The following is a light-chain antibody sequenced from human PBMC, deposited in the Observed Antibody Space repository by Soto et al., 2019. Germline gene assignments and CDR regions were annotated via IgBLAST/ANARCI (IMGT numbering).Light chain of an antibody. V-gene: IGLV2-14*01. J-gene: IGLJ2*01. CDR3: SSYTSSSTVV. Sequence: QSVLTQPASVSGSPGQSITISCTGTSSDVGGYNYFSWYQQHPGTAPKLMIYDVRNRPAGVSNRFSGSKSGNTASLTISGLHAEDEADYYCSSYTSSSTVVFGGGTKLTVL. CDR1: SSDVGGYNY. CDR2: DVR.